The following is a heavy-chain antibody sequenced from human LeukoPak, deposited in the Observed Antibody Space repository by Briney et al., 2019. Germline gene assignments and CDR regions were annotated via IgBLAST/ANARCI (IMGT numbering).Heavy chain of an antibody. Sequence: GASVKVSCKASGYTFTSYYMHWVRQAPGQGLEWMGIINPSGGSTSYAQKFQGRVTMTEDTSTDTAYMELSSLRSEDTAVYYCATDSTGTTRIDYWGQGTLVTVSS. V-gene: IGHV1-46*01. D-gene: IGHD1-7*01. J-gene: IGHJ4*02. CDR2: INPSGGST. CDR1: GYTFTSYY. CDR3: ATDSTGTTRIDY.